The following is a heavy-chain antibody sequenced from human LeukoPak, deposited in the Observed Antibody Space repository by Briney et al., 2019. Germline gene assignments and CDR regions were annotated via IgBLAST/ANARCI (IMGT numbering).Heavy chain of an antibody. D-gene: IGHD3-10*02. CDR2: IGGTGERT. V-gene: IGHV3-23*01. CDR1: GFIFRNYA. CDR3: AELGITMIGGV. Sequence: GGSLRLSCAASGFIFRNYAMSWVRQAPGKGLEWVSAIGGTGERTYYADSVKGRFTISRDNSRNTLFLQMSSLRAEDTAVYYCAELGITMIGGVWGKGTTVTISS. J-gene: IGHJ6*04.